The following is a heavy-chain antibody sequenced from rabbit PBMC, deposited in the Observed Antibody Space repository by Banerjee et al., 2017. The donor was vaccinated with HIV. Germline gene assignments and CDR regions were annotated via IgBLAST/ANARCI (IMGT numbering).Heavy chain of an antibody. J-gene: IGHJ4*01. CDR3: ARDLAGVIGWNFDL. Sequence: QLLEESGGDLVKPGASLTLTCTASGFSFSSSDYMCWVRQAPGKGLEWIACIYAGSSGNTVYATWAKGRFTISRTSSTTVALQMTSLTAADTATYFCARDLAGVIGWNFDLWGQGTLVTVS. CDR1: GFSFSSSDY. D-gene: IGHD4-1*01. CDR2: IYAGSSGNT. V-gene: IGHV1S40*01.